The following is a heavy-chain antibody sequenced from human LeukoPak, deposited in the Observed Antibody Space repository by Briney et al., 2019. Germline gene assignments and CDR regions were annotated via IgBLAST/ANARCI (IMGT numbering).Heavy chain of an antibody. CDR1: GFTFRSYS. J-gene: IGHJ4*02. Sequence: QPGGSLRLSCAASGFTFRSYSMHWVRQAPGKGLVWVSRINSDGSTTSYADSVKGRFTISRDNAKNTLYLQMNSLRGEDTAVYYCAKDREGTIADYFDYWGQGTLVTVSS. V-gene: IGHV3-74*01. CDR2: INSDGSTT. CDR3: AKDREGTIADYFDY. D-gene: IGHD1-7*01.